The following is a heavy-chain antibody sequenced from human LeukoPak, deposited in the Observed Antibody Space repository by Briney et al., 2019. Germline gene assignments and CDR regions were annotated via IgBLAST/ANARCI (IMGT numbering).Heavy chain of an antibody. CDR2: IGSGSGGTT. V-gene: IGHV3-23*01. CDR3: AKNYESGRGVPYGMDV. CDR1: GFTFSSYA. Sequence: GGSLRLSCAASGFTFSSYAMRWVRQAPGKGLEWVSAIGSGSGGTTIYADPVKGRFTISRDNSKNTLYLQMSSLRGEDTAVYYCAKNYESGRGVPYGMDVWGQGTMVTVSS. D-gene: IGHD3-10*01. J-gene: IGHJ6*02.